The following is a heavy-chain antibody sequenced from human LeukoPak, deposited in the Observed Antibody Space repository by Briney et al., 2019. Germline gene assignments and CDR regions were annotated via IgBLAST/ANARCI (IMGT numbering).Heavy chain of an antibody. CDR2: IRYDGSNK. Sequence: GGSLRLSCAASGFTFSSYGMHWVRQAPGKGLEGVAFIRYDGSNKYYADSVKGRFTISRDNSKNTLYLQMNSLRAEDTAVYYCARVSESGYCSGGSCSYPFDYWGQGTLVTVSS. V-gene: IGHV3-30*02. D-gene: IGHD2-15*01. CDR1: GFTFSSYG. J-gene: IGHJ4*02. CDR3: ARVSESGYCSGGSCSYPFDY.